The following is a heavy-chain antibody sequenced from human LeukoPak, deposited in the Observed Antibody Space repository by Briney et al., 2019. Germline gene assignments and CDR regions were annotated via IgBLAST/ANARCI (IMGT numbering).Heavy chain of an antibody. D-gene: IGHD1-26*01. J-gene: IGHJ4*02. V-gene: IGHV3-30*04. CDR3: AKVQVWWELLGPYDY. CDR1: GFTFSLFA. Sequence: GGSLRLSCAASGFTFSLFAMHWVRQSPGKGLEWVAAISYDGKDKFYADSVQGRFTFSRDNSKSTLYLQMNSLRAEDTAVYYCAKVQVWWELLGPYDYWGQGTLVTVSS. CDR2: ISYDGKDK.